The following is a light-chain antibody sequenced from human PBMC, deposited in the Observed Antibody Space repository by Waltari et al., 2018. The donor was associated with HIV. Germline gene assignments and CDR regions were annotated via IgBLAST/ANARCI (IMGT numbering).Light chain of an antibody. Sequence: DIVMTQSPDPVAVSLGERAPIGCNSSQTVLDSSNNKNYLAWYQQKLGQPPRLLIHWASTRESGVPDRFSGSGSGTDFTLTINSLQPEDVAIYYCQQYSNTPLTFGGGTIVEIK. CDR3: QQYSNTPLT. CDR1: QTVLDSSNNKNY. J-gene: IGKJ4*02. CDR2: WAS. V-gene: IGKV4-1*01.